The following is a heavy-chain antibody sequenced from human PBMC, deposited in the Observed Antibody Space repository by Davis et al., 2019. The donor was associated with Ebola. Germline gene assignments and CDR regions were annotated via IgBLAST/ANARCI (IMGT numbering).Heavy chain of an antibody. CDR2: INRDESGT. D-gene: IGHD5-12*01. V-gene: IGHV3-74*01. Sequence: GESLKISCAASGFTFCNYWMHWVRLAPGKGLVWVSRINRDESGTTYADSVKGRFTISRDNSKNMLYLQMDSLRVEDTAVYYCARYNSAYGRADLDYWGQGTLVTVAS. CDR1: GFTFCNYW. J-gene: IGHJ4*02. CDR3: ARYNSAYGRADLDY.